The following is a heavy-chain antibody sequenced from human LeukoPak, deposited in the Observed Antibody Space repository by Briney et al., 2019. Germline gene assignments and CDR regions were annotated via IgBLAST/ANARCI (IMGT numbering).Heavy chain of an antibody. Sequence: GGSLRLSCAASGFTVSSNYMSWVRQAPGKGLEWVSVIYSGGSTYYADSVKGRFTISRDNSKNTLYPQMNSLRAEDTAVYYCARDYGGYYFDYWGQGTLVTVSS. J-gene: IGHJ4*02. CDR1: GFTVSSNY. V-gene: IGHV3-53*01. D-gene: IGHD6-25*01. CDR2: IYSGGST. CDR3: ARDYGGYYFDY.